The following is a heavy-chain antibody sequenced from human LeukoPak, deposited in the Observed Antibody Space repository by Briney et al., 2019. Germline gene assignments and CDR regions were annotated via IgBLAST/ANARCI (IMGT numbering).Heavy chain of an antibody. CDR3: ARGIGSQLRSGWFDP. J-gene: IGHJ5*02. CDR1: GFTVSSNY. CDR2: IYSGGNT. D-gene: IGHD3-3*01. Sequence: GGSLRLSCAASGFTVSSNYMSWVRQAPGKGLEWVSVIYSGGNTYYADSVEGRFTISRDNSKNTLYLQMSSLRAEDTAVYYCARGIGSQLRSGWFDPWGQGTLVTVSS. V-gene: IGHV3-66*01.